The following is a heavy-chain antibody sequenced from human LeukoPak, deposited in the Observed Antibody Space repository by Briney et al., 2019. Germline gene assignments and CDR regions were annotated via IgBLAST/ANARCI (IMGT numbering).Heavy chain of an antibody. CDR1: GFIISGSY. J-gene: IGHJ4*02. Sequence: GGSLRLFCTASGFIISGSYISWVRQAPGERLEWVSSFYADGNTFYADSVRGRFTVSRDNSKEILYLQLNSLRAGDTAIYFCARGGGNAGLFDYWGQGMLVIVSS. CDR3: ARGGGNAGLFDY. CDR2: FYADGNT. V-gene: IGHV3-53*03. D-gene: IGHD4-23*01.